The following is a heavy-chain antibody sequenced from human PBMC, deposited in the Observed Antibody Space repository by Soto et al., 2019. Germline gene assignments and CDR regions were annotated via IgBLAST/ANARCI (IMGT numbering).Heavy chain of an antibody. CDR1: GFTFSSYA. CDR2: ISGSGGST. D-gene: IGHD2-2*01. J-gene: IGHJ4*02. V-gene: IGHV3-23*01. Sequence: GGSLRLSCAASGFTFSSYAMSWVRQAPGKGLEWVSAISGSGGSTYYADSVKGRFTISRDNSKNTLYLQMNSLRAEDTAVYYCAKDFRPYSSSTSWYLSDYWGQGTLVTVSS. CDR3: AKDFRPYSSSTSWYLSDY.